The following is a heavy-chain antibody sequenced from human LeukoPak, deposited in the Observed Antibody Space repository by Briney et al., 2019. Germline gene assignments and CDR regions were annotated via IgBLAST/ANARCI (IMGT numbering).Heavy chain of an antibody. D-gene: IGHD1-26*01. V-gene: IGHV4-59*01. CDR3: ARAVQWGYHYYYMDV. Sequence: SETLSLTCTVSGGSISSYYWSWIRQPPGKGLEWIGYIYYSGSTNYNPSLKSRVTISVDTSKNQFSLKLSSVTAADTAVYYCARAVQWGYHYYYMDVWGKGTTVTVSS. CDR2: IYYSGST. CDR1: GGSISSYY. J-gene: IGHJ6*03.